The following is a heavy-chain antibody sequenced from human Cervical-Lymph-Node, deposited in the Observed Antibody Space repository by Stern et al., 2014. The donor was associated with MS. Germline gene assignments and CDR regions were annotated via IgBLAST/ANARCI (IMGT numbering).Heavy chain of an antibody. CDR2: IRTNTDGGTA. CDR1: GFTFIDTW. J-gene: IGHJ4*02. D-gene: IGHD2/OR15-2a*01. CDR3: STSILDD. V-gene: IGHV3-15*01. Sequence: EVQLVESGGGLVKPGESITLSCAASGFTFIDTWMTWVRQAPGKGLQWLGRIRTNTDGGTADYAAAVKGRFLISRDDSKKTLYLHINGLKTEDTGLYYCSTSILDDWGQGTLVTVAS.